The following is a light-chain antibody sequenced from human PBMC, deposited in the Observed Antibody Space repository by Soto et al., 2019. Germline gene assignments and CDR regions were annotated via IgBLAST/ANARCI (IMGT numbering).Light chain of an antibody. CDR1: QSISTW. V-gene: IGKV1-5*03. J-gene: IGKJ2*01. CDR3: QQYNRYPYT. CDR2: KAS. Sequence: DIPMTQSPSTLSAAVGDRVTITCRASQSISTWLAWFQQRPGQAPKLLVYKASILQSGVPSRFSGSGSGSEFTLTISSLQPDDFATYYCQQYNRYPYTFGQGTKLEIK.